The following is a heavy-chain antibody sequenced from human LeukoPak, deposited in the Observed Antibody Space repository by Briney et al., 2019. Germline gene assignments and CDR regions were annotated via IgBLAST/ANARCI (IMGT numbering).Heavy chain of an antibody. CDR1: GYPITSGHF. CDR2: IYTSGST. Sequence: SETLSLTCTVSGYPITSGHFWGWIRQPAGKGLEWIGRIYTSGSTNYNPSLKSRVTISGDTSKNQFSLRLSSVTAADTAVYYCARASYSYDINGWVPFDYWGQGTLVTVSS. D-gene: IGHD3-22*01. V-gene: IGHV4-61*02. CDR3: ARASYSYDINGWVPFDY. J-gene: IGHJ4*02.